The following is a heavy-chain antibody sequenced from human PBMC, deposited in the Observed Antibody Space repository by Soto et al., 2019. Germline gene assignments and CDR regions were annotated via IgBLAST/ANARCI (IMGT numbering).Heavy chain of an antibody. J-gene: IGHJ1*01. CDR3: ARLQIYDSRAAPTPIFHP. V-gene: IGHV4-39*01. CDR2: MYYNGNT. D-gene: IGHD3-22*01. CDR1: GGSFTSTNYF. Sequence: QLQESGPGLVKPSETLSLTCTVSGGSFTSTNYFWGWIRQPPGKGLEWIGYMYYNGNTFYSPSPKSRVTTSADTSKRQFSLDLSSVTAADTAMYYCARLQIYDSRAAPTPIFHPWGLGAMVTVSS.